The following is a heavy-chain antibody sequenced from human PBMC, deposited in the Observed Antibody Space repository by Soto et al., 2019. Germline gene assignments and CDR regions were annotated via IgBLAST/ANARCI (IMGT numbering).Heavy chain of an antibody. D-gene: IGHD2-2*01. J-gene: IGHJ6*02. Sequence: PGESLKISCKGSGYSFTSYWISWVRQMPGKGLEWMGRIDPSDSYTNYSPSFQGHVTISADKSISTAYLQWSSLKASDTAMYYCARFHCSNTSCSPGNYYYGMDVWGQGTTVTVSS. V-gene: IGHV5-10-1*01. CDR1: GYSFTSYW. CDR3: ARFHCSNTSCSPGNYYYGMDV. CDR2: IDPSDSYT.